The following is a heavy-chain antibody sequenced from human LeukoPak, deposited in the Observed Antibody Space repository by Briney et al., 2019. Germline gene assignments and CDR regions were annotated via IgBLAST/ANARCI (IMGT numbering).Heavy chain of an antibody. J-gene: IGHJ4*02. V-gene: IGHV1-46*01. CDR2: INPSGGST. Sequence: ASVKVSCKASGYTFTSYYMHWVRQAPGQGLEWMGIINPSGGSTSYAQKFQGRVTMTEDTSTDTAYMELSSLRSEDTAVYYCATDVGLPKYGSGSLGYFDYWGQGTLVTVSS. D-gene: IGHD3-10*01. CDR3: ATDVGLPKYGSGSLGYFDY. CDR1: GYTFTSYY.